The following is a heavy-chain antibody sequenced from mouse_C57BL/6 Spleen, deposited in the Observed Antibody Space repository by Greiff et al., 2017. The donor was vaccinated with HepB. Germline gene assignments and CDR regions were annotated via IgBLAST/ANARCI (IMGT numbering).Heavy chain of an antibody. CDR2: IDPSDSYT. CDR1: GYTFTSYW. Sequence: QVQLQQPGAELVKPGASVKLSCKASGYTFTSYWMQWVNQRPGQGLEWIGEIDPSDSYTNYNQKFKGKATLTVDTSSSTAYMQLSSLTSEDSAVYYCARRGIYYYGSYWYFDVWGTGTTVTVSS. CDR3: ARRGIYYYGSYWYFDV. J-gene: IGHJ1*03. V-gene: IGHV1-50*01. D-gene: IGHD1-1*01.